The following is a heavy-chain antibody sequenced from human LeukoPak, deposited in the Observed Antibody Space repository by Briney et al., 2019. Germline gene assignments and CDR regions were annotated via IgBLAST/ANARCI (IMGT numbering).Heavy chain of an antibody. Sequence: SVKVSCKASGGTFSSYAISWVRQAPGQGLEWMGGIIPIFGTANYAQKFQGRVTITADKSTSTAYMELSSLRSEDTAVYYCARDRLNGDYDFWSGYFAHAFDIWGQGTMVTVSS. CDR3: ARDRLNGDYDFWSGYFAHAFDI. CDR2: IIPIFGTA. D-gene: IGHD3-3*01. V-gene: IGHV1-69*06. J-gene: IGHJ3*02. CDR1: GGTFSSYA.